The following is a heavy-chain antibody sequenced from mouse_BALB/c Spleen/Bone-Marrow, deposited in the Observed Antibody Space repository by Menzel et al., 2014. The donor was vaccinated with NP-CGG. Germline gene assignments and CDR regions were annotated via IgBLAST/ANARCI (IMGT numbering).Heavy chain of an antibody. CDR3: ARSGDYYGNYADY. J-gene: IGHJ4*01. CDR2: IRYSGST. Sequence: VQLQQSGPDLVKPSQSLSLTCTATGYSITSGYSWHWIRQFPGNKLEWMSYIRYSGSTNYNPSLKSRISITRDTSKNPYFLQLNLVTTEDTATYYGARSGDYYGNYADYWGQGTSVTASS. CDR1: GYSITSGYS. D-gene: IGHD2-1*01. V-gene: IGHV3-1*02.